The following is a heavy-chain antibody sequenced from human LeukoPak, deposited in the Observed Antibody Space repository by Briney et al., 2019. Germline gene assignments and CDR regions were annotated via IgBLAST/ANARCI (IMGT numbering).Heavy chain of an antibody. CDR1: GGSISSGGYY. V-gene: IGHV4-31*03. D-gene: IGHD2-15*01. CDR2: IYYSGST. Sequence: SETLSLTCTVSGGSISSGGYYWSWIHQHPGKGLEWIGYIYYSGSTYYNPSLKSRVTISVDTSKNQFSLKLSSVTAADTAVYYCARGLVVVAATIFDYWGQGTLVTVSS. J-gene: IGHJ4*02. CDR3: ARGLVVVAATIFDY.